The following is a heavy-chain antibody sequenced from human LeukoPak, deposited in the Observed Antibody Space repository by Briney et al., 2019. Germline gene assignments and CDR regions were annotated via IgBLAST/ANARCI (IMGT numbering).Heavy chain of an antibody. J-gene: IGHJ5*02. CDR1: GHTFTQLS. V-gene: IGHV1-24*01. D-gene: IGHD3-10*01. Sequence: ASVKVSCKVSGHTFTQLSIHWVRQVPGKGLEWMGGFDPEDGETLYAQKFQGRVTMTEDTSTDTTYMELSSLRSDDTAVYYCVTLLWFGESPVGPWGQGTLVTVSS. CDR3: VTLLWFGESPVGP. CDR2: FDPEDGET.